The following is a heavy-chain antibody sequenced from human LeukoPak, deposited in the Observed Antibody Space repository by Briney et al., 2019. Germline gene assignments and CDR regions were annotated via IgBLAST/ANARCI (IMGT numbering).Heavy chain of an antibody. V-gene: IGHV4-31*03. D-gene: IGHD6-19*01. CDR2: IYYSGST. CDR3: ARRGSGWYGNAFDT. J-gene: IGHJ3*02. Sequence: SETLSLTCTVSGGSISSGGYYWSWIRQHPGKGLEWIGYIYYSGSTYYNPSLKSRVTISVDTSKNQFSLKLSSVTAADTAVYYCARRGSGWYGNAFDTWGQGTMVTVSS. CDR1: GGSISSGGYY.